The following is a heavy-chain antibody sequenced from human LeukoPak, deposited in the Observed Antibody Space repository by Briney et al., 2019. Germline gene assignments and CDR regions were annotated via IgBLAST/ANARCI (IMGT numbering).Heavy chain of an antibody. J-gene: IGHJ4*02. V-gene: IGHV3-48*04. CDR2: ISSSSSTI. Sequence: GGSLRLSCAASGFTFKSYNMNWVRQAPGKGLEWVSYISSSSSTIYYADSVKGRFTISRDNAKNSLFLQMNSLRAVDTAVYFCAAFSSGWAFDYWGQGTLVTVSS. CDR3: AAFSSGWAFDY. D-gene: IGHD6-19*01. CDR1: GFTFKSYN.